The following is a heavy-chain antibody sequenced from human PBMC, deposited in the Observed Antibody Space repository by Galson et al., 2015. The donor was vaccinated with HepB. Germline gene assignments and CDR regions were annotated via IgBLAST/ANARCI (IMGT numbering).Heavy chain of an antibody. V-gene: IGHV3-49*03. J-gene: IGHJ6*02. CDR3: SRDWVTNFYSYYGLEI. D-gene: IGHD5-18*01. CDR1: GFAFRDYA. CDR2: IRSQDYGGTT. Sequence: SLRLSCAASGFAFRDYALSWLRQAPGKGLEWVGFIRSQDYGGTTEYAASVKGRFTISRDDSKSTAYLQMNSLSSEDTAVYYCSRDWVTNFYSYYGLEIWGQGTTVTVSS.